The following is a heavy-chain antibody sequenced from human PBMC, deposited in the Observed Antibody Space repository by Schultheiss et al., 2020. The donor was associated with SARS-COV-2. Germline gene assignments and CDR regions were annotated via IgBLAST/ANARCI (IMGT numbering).Heavy chain of an antibody. D-gene: IGHD1-26*01. J-gene: IGHJ4*02. Sequence: ASVKVSCKASGGTFSSYAISWVRQAPGQGLEWMGWMNPNSGNTGYAQKFQGRVTMTRNTSISTAYMELSSLRSEDTAVYYCARGIGAHWGQGTLVTVSS. V-gene: IGHV1-8*02. CDR2: MNPNSGNT. CDR3: ARGIGAH. CDR1: GGTFSSYA.